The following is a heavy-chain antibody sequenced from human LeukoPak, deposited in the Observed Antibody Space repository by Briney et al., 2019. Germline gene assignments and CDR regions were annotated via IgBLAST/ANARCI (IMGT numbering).Heavy chain of an antibody. CDR2: ISSSSSYI. CDR3: ARDLPLKQLTLDYDPGY. V-gene: IGHV3-21*01. J-gene: IGHJ4*02. CDR1: GFTFSSYS. Sequence: GGSLRLSCAASGFTFSSYSMNWVRQAPGKGLEWVSSISSSSSYIYYADSVKGRFTISRDNAKNSLYLQMNSLRAEDTAVYYCARDLPLKQLTLDYDPGYWGQGTLVTVSS. D-gene: IGHD3-22*01.